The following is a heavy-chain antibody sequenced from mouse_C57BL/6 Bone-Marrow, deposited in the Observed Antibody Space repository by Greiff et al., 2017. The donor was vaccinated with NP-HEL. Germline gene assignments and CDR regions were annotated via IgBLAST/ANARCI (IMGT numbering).Heavy chain of an antibody. D-gene: IGHD2-10*02. CDR3: AMYGLYYAMDY. CDR1: GFTFSDYG. V-gene: IGHV5-17*01. Sequence: EVQVVESGGGLVKPGGSLKLSCAASGFTFSDYGMHWVRQAPEKGLEWVAYISSGSSTIYYADTVKGRFTISRDNAKNTLFLQMTSLRSEDTAMYYCAMYGLYYAMDYWGQGTSVTVSS. J-gene: IGHJ4*01. CDR2: ISSGSSTI.